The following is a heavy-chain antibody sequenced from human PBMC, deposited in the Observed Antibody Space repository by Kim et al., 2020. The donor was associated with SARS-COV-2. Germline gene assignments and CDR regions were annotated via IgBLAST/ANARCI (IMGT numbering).Heavy chain of an antibody. CDR1: GFTFSGYA. CDR2: ISGSGVST. J-gene: IGHJ4*02. Sequence: GGSLRLSCAASGFTFSGYAMSWVRQAPGKGLEWVSAISGSGVSTYYADSVKGRFTISRDNSKNTLYLQMNSLRAEDTAVYYCAKDDSYYDFWSGYYPRQLDYWGQGTLVTVSS. CDR3: AKDDSYYDFWSGYYPRQLDY. D-gene: IGHD3-3*01. V-gene: IGHV3-23*01.